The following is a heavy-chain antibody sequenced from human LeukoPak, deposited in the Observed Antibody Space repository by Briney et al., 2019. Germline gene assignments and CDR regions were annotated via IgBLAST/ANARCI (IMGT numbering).Heavy chain of an antibody. V-gene: IGHV3-21*01. Sequence: PGGSLRLSCAASGFTFSSYSMNWVRQAPGKGLEWVSSISSSSSYIYYADSVKGRFTISRDNAKNSLYLQMNSLRAEDTAVYYCARDSRFLEWLFNEGPFFDYWGQGTLVTVSS. CDR2: ISSSSSYI. J-gene: IGHJ4*02. D-gene: IGHD3-3*01. CDR1: GFTFSSYS. CDR3: ARDSRFLEWLFNEGPFFDY.